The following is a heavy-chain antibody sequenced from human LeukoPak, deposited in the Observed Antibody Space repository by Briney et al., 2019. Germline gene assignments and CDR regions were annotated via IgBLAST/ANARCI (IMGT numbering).Heavy chain of an antibody. CDR2: IYPGDSDT. CDR3: ARLGYYYDSSGYYWRPFDY. J-gene: IGHJ4*02. V-gene: IGHV5-51*01. D-gene: IGHD3-22*01. Sequence: GASLQISCKGSGYSFTSYWIGGVRQLPGKGLEGMGIIYPGDSDTRYSPSFQGQVTISADKSISNAYLQWSSLKASDTAMYYCARLGYYYDSSGYYWRPFDYWGQGTLVTVPS. CDR1: GYSFTSYW.